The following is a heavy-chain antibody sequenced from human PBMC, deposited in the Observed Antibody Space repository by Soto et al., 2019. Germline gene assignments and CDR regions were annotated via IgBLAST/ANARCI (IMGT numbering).Heavy chain of an antibody. CDR1: GFSLSNARMG. J-gene: IGHJ2*01. CDR3: ARTIYGGNPYWYFDL. Sequence: QVTLKESGPVLVKPTETLTLTCTVSGFSLSNARMGVSWIRQPPGKALEWLAHIFSNDEKSYSTSLKSRLTISKDTSKSQVVLTMTNTDPVDTATYYCARTIYGGNPYWYFDLWGRGTLVTVSS. CDR2: IFSNDEK. D-gene: IGHD4-17*01. V-gene: IGHV2-26*01.